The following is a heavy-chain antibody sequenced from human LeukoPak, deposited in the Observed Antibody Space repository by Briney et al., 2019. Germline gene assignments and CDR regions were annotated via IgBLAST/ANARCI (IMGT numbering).Heavy chain of an antibody. CDR3: AREAGYYYDSSGYQGDAFDI. D-gene: IGHD3-22*01. V-gene: IGHV3-66*01. J-gene: IGHJ3*02. CDR2: IYSGGST. Sequence: GGSLRLSCVASGLSFSSLWMSWVRQAPGKGLEWVSVIYSGGSTYYADSVKGRFTISRDNSKNTLYLQMNSLRAEDTAVYYCAREAGYYYDSSGYQGDAFDIWGQGTMVTVSS. CDR1: GLSFSSLW.